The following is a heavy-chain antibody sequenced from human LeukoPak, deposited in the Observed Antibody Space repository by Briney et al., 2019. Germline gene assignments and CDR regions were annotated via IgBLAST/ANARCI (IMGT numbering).Heavy chain of an antibody. D-gene: IGHD3-3*01. CDR2: IWYDGSNK. CDR3: AREYQNDFWSGYPNFDY. J-gene: IGHJ4*02. CDR1: GFTFSSYG. V-gene: IGHV3-33*01. Sequence: GGSLRLSCAASGFTFSSYGMHWVRQAPGKGLEWVAVIWYDGSNKYYADSVKGRFTISRVNSKNTLYLQMNSLRAEDTAVYYCAREYQNDFWSGYPNFDYWGQGTLVTVSS.